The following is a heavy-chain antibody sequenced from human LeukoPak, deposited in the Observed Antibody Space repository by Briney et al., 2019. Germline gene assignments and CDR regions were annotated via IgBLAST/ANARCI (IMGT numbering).Heavy chain of an antibody. D-gene: IGHD2-15*01. V-gene: IGHV3-33*08. CDR3: GREGGYCSSGSCFFYYYGMDV. Sequence: GGSLRLSCAASGFTFSSYVIHWVRQAPGKGLEWVAVIWYDGSDKYYADSVKGRFTISRDNSKNTLYLQMNSLRVEDTAVYYCGREGGYCSSGSCFFYYYGMDVWGQGTTVTVSS. CDR2: IWYDGSDK. J-gene: IGHJ6*02. CDR1: GFTFSSYV.